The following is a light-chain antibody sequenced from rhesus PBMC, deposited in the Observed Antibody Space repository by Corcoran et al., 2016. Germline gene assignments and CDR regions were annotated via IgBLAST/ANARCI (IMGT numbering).Light chain of an antibody. CDR1: QDISSW. J-gene: IGKJ2*01. V-gene: IGKV1-21*01. CDR3: QQYTSAPYS. CDR2: KAS. Sequence: DIQMTQSPSSLSASVGDRVIITCRASQDISSWLAWYQQKPGKAPNLLIYKASSLQSGVPSRFSGSGSGTDFTLPISSLQPEDFATYFCQQYTSAPYSFGQGTKVEIK.